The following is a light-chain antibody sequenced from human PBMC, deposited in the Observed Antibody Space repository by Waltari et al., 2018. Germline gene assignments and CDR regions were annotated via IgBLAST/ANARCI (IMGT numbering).Light chain of an antibody. J-gene: IGKJ1*01. CDR1: ESISNW. CDR2: KAS. CDR3: QHFKAFPWT. Sequence: DIQMTQSPSTLSASVGDRVTITCRASESISNWLAWYQQKPGKVPKLLIYKASSLESGVPSRFSGSGSGTEFTLTITSLQPDDFATYYCQHFKAFPWTFGQGTKVEIK. V-gene: IGKV1-5*03.